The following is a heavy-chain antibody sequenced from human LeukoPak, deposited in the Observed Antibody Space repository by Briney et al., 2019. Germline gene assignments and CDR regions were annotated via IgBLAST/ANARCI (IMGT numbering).Heavy chain of an antibody. Sequence: ASVKVSCKAAGYTFTSYGISWVRPAPGQGLEWMGWISAFNGNTNYAQKFQGRVTMSTDTSTTTAYMELRSLRTGDTAVYYCARDLDIVVVRGALRHYGVDVWGQGTPVTVSS. J-gene: IGHJ6*02. D-gene: IGHD2-2*01. CDR2: ISAFNGNT. CDR1: GYTFTSYG. CDR3: ARDLDIVVVRGALRHYGVDV. V-gene: IGHV1-18*01.